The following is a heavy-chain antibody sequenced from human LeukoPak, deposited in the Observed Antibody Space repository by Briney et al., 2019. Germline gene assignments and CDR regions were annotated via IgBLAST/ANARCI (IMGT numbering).Heavy chain of an antibody. V-gene: IGHV5-51*01. J-gene: IGHJ3*02. CDR2: MYPGDSDT. CDR1: GYSFSTYW. D-gene: IGHD5-24*01. CDR3: ARRDCYNMGALDI. Sequence: GESLKISCRGSGYSFSTYWVGWVRQMPGKGLEWMGIMYPGDSDTRYSPSFQGQFTISADKSISTAYLQWSSLKASDTAMYYCARRDCYNMGALDIWGQGTMVTIYS.